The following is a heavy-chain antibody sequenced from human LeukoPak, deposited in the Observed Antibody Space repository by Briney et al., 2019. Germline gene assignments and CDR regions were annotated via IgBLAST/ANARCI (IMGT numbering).Heavy chain of an antibody. J-gene: IGHJ4*02. V-gene: IGHV4-59*01. CDR2: IYYSGST. CDR1: GGSIGSYY. Sequence: SETLSLTCTVSGGSIGSYYWSWIRQPPGKGLEWIGYIYYSGSTNYNPSLKSRVTISVDTSKNQFSLKLSSVTAADTAVYYCARDEGQLGIDYWGQGTLVTVSS. CDR3: ARDEGQLGIDY. D-gene: IGHD6-6*01.